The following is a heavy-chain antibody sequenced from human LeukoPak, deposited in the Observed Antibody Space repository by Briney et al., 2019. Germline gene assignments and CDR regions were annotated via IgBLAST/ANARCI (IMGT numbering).Heavy chain of an antibody. J-gene: IGHJ4*02. D-gene: IGHD3-10*01. V-gene: IGHV4-4*02. CDR2: IYHSGSI. CDR3: ARELTGGARTYFDY. CDR1: GGSISSNNW. Sequence: SETLSLTCAVSGGSISSNNWWSWVRQPPGKGLEWIGEIYHSGSINYNPSLKSRVTISVDKSKNQFSLKVSFVTAADTAVYYCARELTGGARTYFDYWGQGTLVTVSS.